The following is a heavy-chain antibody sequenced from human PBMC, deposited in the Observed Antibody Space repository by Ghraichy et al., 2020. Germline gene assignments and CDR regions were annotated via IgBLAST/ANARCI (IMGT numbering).Heavy chain of an antibody. CDR2: ISYSGST. V-gene: IGHV4-34*01. CDR3: ARGRYCGGGSCYPRPYYFDY. CDR1: GGPFGGYY. D-gene: IGHD2-15*01. J-gene: IGHJ4*02. Sequence: LNISCAVYGGPFGGYYWNLIRQPPGKGLEWIGEISYSGSTFYNPSLNSRVTLSVDPSNKQFSLRLRSVTAADTAIYYCARGRYCGGGSCYPRPYYFDYWGQGTLVTVSS.